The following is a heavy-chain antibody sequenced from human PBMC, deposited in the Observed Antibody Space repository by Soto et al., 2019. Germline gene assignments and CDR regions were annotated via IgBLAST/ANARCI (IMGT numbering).Heavy chain of an antibody. CDR1: GGSIRDSY. CDR3: ARVGHLNAYYGSDY. Sequence: QVQLQASGPGLVKPSETLSLICTVSGGSIRDSYWTWIRQPPGKGLEWIGYVSSSGTTKYSPSLRSRVTXXVXTXTNQFSLKVNSVTTADTAVYYCARVGHLNAYYGSDYWGQGILVTVSS. J-gene: IGHJ4*02. D-gene: IGHD1-26*01. V-gene: IGHV4-59*01. CDR2: VSSSGTT.